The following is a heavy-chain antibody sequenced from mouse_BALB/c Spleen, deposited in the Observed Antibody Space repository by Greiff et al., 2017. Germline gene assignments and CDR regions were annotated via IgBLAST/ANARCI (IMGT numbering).Heavy chain of an antibody. CDR3: ARDGNYGAWFAY. D-gene: IGHD2-1*01. CDR2: ISSGGSYT. CDR1: GFTFSSYG. J-gene: IGHJ3*01. V-gene: IGHV5-6*01. Sequence: EVQRVESGGDLVKPGGSLKLSCAASGFTFSSYGMSWVSQTPDKRLEWVATISSGGSYTYYPDSVKGRFTISRDNAKNTLYLQMSSLKSEDTAMYYCARDGNYGAWFAYWGQGTLVTVSA.